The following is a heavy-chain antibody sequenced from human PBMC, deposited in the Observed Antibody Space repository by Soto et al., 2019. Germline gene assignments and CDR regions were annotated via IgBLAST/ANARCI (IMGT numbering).Heavy chain of an antibody. D-gene: IGHD2-15*01. V-gene: IGHV3-33*01. CDR1: GFTFSSYG. CDR3: ARDINIVVVVAASIGMDV. CDR2: IWYDGSNK. Sequence: QVQLVESGGGVVQPGRSLRLSCAASGFTFSSYGMHWVRQAPGKGLEWVAVIWYDGSNKYYADSVKGRFTISRDNSKNTLYLQMNSLRAEDTAVYYCARDINIVVVVAASIGMDVWGQGTTVTVSS. J-gene: IGHJ6*02.